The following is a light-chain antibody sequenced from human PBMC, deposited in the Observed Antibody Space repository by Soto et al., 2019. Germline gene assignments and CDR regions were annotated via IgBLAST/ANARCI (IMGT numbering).Light chain of an antibody. CDR2: DIS. Sequence: EVVLTQSPDTLSLSPGETATLSFRASQSVAGSLAWYQQKPGQAPRLLIYDISTRAAAIPARFSGSGSGTDFTLTVSSLEPEDFALYYCQQRSNRITFGQGTRLEIK. CDR1: QSVAGS. J-gene: IGKJ5*01. CDR3: QQRSNRIT. V-gene: IGKV3-11*01.